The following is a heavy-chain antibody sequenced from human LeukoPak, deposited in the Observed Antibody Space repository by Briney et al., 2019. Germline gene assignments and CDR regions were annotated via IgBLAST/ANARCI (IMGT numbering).Heavy chain of an antibody. J-gene: IGHJ4*02. D-gene: IGHD1-26*01. CDR1: GGSISSSSYY. Sequence: SETLSLTCTVSGGSISSSSYYWGWIRQPPGKWLEWIGSIYYSGSTYYNPSLKSRVTISVDTSKNQFSLKLSSVTAADTAVYYCARHISVGATEAIDYWGQGTLVTVSS. V-gene: IGHV4-39*01. CDR2: IYYSGST. CDR3: ARHISVGATEAIDY.